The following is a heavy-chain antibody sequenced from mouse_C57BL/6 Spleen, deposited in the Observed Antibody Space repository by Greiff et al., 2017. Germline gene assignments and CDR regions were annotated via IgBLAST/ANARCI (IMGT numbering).Heavy chain of an antibody. CDR1: GYTFTSYW. CDR3: AREEKAGLRRYAMDY. J-gene: IGHJ4*01. CDR2: IDPSDSYN. Sequence: QVQLQQPGAELVRPGTSVKLSCKASGYTFTSYWMHWVKQRPGQGLEWIGVIDPSDSYNNYNQKFKGKATLTVDTSSSTDYMQLRSLTSEDSAVYYCAREEKAGLRRYAMDYWGQGTSVTVSS. D-gene: IGHD2-4*01. V-gene: IGHV1-59*01.